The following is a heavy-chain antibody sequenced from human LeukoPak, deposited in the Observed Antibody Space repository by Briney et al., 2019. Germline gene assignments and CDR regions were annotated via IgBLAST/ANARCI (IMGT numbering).Heavy chain of an antibody. CDR2: ISSSSSYI. CDR1: GFTFSSYS. Sequence: GGSLRLSCAASGFTFSSYSMNWVRQAPGKGLEWVSSISSSSSYIYYADSVKGRFTISRDNAKNSLYLQMNSLRAEDTAVYYCARVHPHFAFDLWGQGTMVTVSS. V-gene: IGHV3-21*01. J-gene: IGHJ3*01. CDR3: ARVHPHFAFDL.